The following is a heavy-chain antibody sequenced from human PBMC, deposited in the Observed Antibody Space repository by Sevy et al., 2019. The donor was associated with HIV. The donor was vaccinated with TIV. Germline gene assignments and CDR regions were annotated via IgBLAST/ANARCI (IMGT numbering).Heavy chain of an antibody. CDR1: GFSFSHYA. CDR2: ISYDGTYK. V-gene: IGHV3-30-3*01. Sequence: AGSLRLSCAVSGFSFSHYAFHWVRQAPGKGLEWVSLISYDGTYKYYADSVKGRFTISRDNSKNSLYLQMNSLRGNDTAVYYCARVAVSYCTNDCYHRFDYWGPGALVTVSS. D-gene: IGHD2-8*01. J-gene: IGHJ4*02. CDR3: ARVAVSYCTNDCYHRFDY.